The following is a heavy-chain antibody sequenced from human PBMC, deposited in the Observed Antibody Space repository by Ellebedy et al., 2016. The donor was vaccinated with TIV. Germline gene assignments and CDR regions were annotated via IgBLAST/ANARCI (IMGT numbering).Heavy chain of an antibody. J-gene: IGHJ6*02. CDR2: IYPGGSDT. CDR1: GYGFSSYW. Sequence: GESLKISCKGSGYGFSSYWIGWVRQKPGKGLEWLGIIYPGGSDTRNSPSFQGQVTISADQSIGTAFLQLSSLRASDTAVYYCARLLVVHTVWYYGMDLWGQGTTVTVSS. V-gene: IGHV5-51*01. CDR3: ARLLVVHTVWYYGMDL. D-gene: IGHD3-22*01.